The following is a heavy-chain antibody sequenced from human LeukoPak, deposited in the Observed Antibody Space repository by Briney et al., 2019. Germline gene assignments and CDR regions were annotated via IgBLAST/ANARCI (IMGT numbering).Heavy chain of an antibody. CDR2: INPNSGGT. V-gene: IGHV1-2*02. J-gene: IGHJ4*02. CDR3: ARDLSFDYDSSGYYQPQIDY. CDR1: GYTFTGYY. D-gene: IGHD3-22*01. Sequence: ASVKVSCKASGYTFTGYYMHWVRQAPGQGLERMGWINPNSGGTNYAQKFQGRVTMTRDTSISTAYMELSRLRSDGTAVYYCARDLSFDYDSSGYYQPQIDYWGQGTLVTVSS.